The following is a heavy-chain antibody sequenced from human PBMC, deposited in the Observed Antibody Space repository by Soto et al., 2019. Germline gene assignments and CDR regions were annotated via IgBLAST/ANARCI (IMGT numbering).Heavy chain of an antibody. V-gene: IGHV3-23*01. CDR2: ISGSGGST. Sequence: PGGSLRFSCAASGFTFSSYAMSWVRQAPGKGLEWVSAISGSGGSTYYADSVKGRFTISRDNSKNTLYLQMNSLRAEDTAVYYCAKGPDIVVVPAANFDYWGQGTLVTVS. J-gene: IGHJ4*02. CDR3: AKGPDIVVVPAANFDY. D-gene: IGHD2-2*01. CDR1: GFTFSSYA.